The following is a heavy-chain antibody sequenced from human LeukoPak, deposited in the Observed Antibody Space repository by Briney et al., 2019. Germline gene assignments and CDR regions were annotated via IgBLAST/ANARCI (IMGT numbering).Heavy chain of an antibody. V-gene: IGHV1-69*05. CDR3: ARATVYSSGLDY. D-gene: IGHD6-19*01. Sequence: SVKVSCKASGGTFSSYAISLVRQAPGQGLEWMGGIIPIFGTANYAQKFQGRVTITTDESTSTAYMELSSLRSEDTAVYYCARATVYSSGLDYWGQGTLVTVSS. J-gene: IGHJ4*02. CDR1: GGTFSSYA. CDR2: IIPIFGTA.